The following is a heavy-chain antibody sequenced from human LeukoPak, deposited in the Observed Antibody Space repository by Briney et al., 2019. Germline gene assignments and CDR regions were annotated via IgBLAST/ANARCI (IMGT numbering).Heavy chain of an antibody. CDR3: ARERVTTIIRFDP. V-gene: IGHV1-2*02. CDR2: INPNSGGT. D-gene: IGHD4-17*01. J-gene: IGHJ5*02. Sequence: GASVKVSCKASGYTFTGYYMHWVRQAPGRGLEWMGWINPNSGGTNYAQKFQGRVTMTRDTSISTAYMELSRLRSDDTAVYYCARERVTTIIRFDPWGQGTLVTVSS. CDR1: GYTFTGYY.